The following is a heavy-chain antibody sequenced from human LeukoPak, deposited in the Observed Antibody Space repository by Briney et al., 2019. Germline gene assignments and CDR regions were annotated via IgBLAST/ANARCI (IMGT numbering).Heavy chain of an antibody. V-gene: IGHV4-38-2*02. D-gene: IGHD3-22*01. Sequence: SETLSLTCTVSGYSISSDYCWGWIRQPPGKGLEWIGSVHHSGSNYYNPSLKSRVTMSLDTSKNQFSLKLSSVTAADTAVYYCARRLSDSSSSDSVVFSAPPDYWGQGTLVTVSS. CDR2: VHHSGSN. CDR3: ARRLSDSSSSDSVVFSAPPDY. J-gene: IGHJ4*02. CDR1: GYSISSDYC.